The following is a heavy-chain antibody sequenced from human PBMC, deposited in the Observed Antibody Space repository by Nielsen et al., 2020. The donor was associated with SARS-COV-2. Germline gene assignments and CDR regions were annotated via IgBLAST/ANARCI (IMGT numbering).Heavy chain of an antibody. CDR2: IYPGDSDT. D-gene: IGHD3-3*01. J-gene: IGHJ4*02. CDR1: GYSFTSYW. Sequence: GESLKISCQGSGYSFTSYWIGWVRQMPGKGLEWMGIIYPGDSDTRYSPSFQGQVTISADKSISTAYLQWSSLKASDTAMYYCAGALRSGSWSWDYWGQGTLVTVSS. CDR3: AGALRSGSWSWDY. V-gene: IGHV5-51*01.